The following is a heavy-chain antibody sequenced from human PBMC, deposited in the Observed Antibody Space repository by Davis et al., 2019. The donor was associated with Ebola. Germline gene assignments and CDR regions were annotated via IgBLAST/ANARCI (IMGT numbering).Heavy chain of an antibody. CDR1: GFIFNSYV. V-gene: IGHV3-23*01. J-gene: IGHJ5*02. CDR3: ARDWVGGYDFWSGAFDP. CDR2: ISAPGGMT. D-gene: IGHD3-3*01. Sequence: GESLKISCAASGFIFNSYVMGWVRQAPGKGLEWVTAISAPGGMTYYSDSVKGRFTISRDNAKNSLYLQMNSLRAEDTAVYYCARDWVGGYDFWSGAFDPWGQGTLVTVSS.